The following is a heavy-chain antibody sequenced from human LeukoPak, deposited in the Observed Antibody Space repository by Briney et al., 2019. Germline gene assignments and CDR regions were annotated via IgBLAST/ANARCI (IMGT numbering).Heavy chain of an antibody. CDR1: GFTFSTYA. CDR3: ARDTWAMTMVQGY. D-gene: IGHD3-10*01. Sequence: GGSLRLSCAASGFTFSTYAVNWVRQAPGKGLEWVSTISGSGDSTYYADSVKGRFTISRDNSKDTLYLQMSSVRVDDTAVYYCARDTWAMTMVQGYWGQGTLVTVSS. J-gene: IGHJ4*02. V-gene: IGHV3-23*01. CDR2: ISGSGDST.